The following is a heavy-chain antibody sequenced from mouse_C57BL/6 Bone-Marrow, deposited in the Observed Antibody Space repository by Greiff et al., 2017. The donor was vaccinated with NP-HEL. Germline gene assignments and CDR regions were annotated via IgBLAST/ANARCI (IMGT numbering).Heavy chain of an antibody. J-gene: IGHJ1*03. CDR2: IDPSDSYT. CDR3: ARVPLGHYWYFDV. V-gene: IGHV1-50*01. Sequence: QVQLQQPGAELVKPGASVKLSCKASGYTFTSYWMQWVKQRPGQGLEWIGEIDPSDSYTNYNQKFKGKATLTIDTSSSTAYMQLSSLTSEDSAVYYCARVPLGHYWYFDVWGTGTTVTVSS. CDR1: GYTFTSYW. D-gene: IGHD4-1*01.